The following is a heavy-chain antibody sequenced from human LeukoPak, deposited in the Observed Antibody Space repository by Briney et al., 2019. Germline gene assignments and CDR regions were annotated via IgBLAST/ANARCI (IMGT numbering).Heavy chain of an antibody. J-gene: IGHJ6*02. CDR1: GFTFDDYA. CDR3: AKDFGEYSSSWYGYYYYGMDV. V-gene: IGHV3-43*02. CDR2: ISGDGGST. D-gene: IGHD6-13*01. Sequence: GGSLRLSCAASGFTFDDYAMHWVRQAPGKGLEWVSLISGDGGSTYYADSVKGRFTISRDNSKNSLYLQMNSLRTEDTALYYCAKDFGEYSSSWYGYYYYGMDVWGQGTTVTVPS.